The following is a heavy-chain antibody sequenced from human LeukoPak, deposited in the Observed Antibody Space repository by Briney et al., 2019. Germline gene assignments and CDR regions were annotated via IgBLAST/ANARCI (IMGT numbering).Heavy chain of an antibody. D-gene: IGHD3-10*01. J-gene: IGHJ4*02. CDR1: GGSISSYY. V-gene: IGHV4-59*01. Sequence: SETLSLTCTVSGGSISSYYWSWIRQPPGKGLEWIGYIYYSGSTSYNPSLKSRVTISVDTSKNQFSLKLSSVTAADTAVYYCARDSGGYGSGFDYWGQGTLVTVSS. CDR3: ARDSGGYGSGFDY. CDR2: IYYSGST.